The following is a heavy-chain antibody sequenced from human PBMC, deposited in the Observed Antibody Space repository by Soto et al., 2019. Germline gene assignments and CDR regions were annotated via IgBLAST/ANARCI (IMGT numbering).Heavy chain of an antibody. CDR3: ARGIESSSRTSLIY. J-gene: IGHJ4*02. CDR1: GDSIRSYY. D-gene: IGHD2-2*01. V-gene: IGHV4-59*01. CDR2: IYYSGNT. Sequence: LSLTCTVSGDSIRSYYWSWIRQPPGKGLEWIGYIYYSGNTNYNPSLKSRVTISLDTSKNQFSLKLTSVTAADTAIYYCARGIESSSRTSLIYWGQGALVTVSS.